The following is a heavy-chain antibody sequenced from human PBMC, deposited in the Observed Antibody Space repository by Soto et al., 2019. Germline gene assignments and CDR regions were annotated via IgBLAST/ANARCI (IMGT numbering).Heavy chain of an antibody. CDR1: GGSFSGYY. D-gene: IGHD3-3*01. J-gene: IGHJ1*01. Sequence: QVQLQQWGAGLLKPSETLSLTCAVYGGSFSGYYWSWIRQPPGKGLEWIGEINHSGSTNYNPSLKSRVTISVDTSKNQFSLKLSSVTAADTAVYYCARANYDFWSGYLQYFQHWGQGTLVTVSS. V-gene: IGHV4-34*01. CDR3: ARANYDFWSGYLQYFQH. CDR2: INHSGST.